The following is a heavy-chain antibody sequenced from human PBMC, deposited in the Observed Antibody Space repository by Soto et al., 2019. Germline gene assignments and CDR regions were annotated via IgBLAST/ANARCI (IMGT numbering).Heavy chain of an antibody. Sequence: GGSLRLSCAASGFTFSSYGMHWVRQAPGKGLEWVAVISYDGSNKYYADSVKGRFTISRDNSKNTLYLQMNSLRAEDTAVYYCAKDINLRWQGIDYWGQGTLVTVSS. D-gene: IGHD4-17*01. V-gene: IGHV3-30*18. CDR2: ISYDGSNK. CDR3: AKDINLRWQGIDY. J-gene: IGHJ4*02. CDR1: GFTFSSYG.